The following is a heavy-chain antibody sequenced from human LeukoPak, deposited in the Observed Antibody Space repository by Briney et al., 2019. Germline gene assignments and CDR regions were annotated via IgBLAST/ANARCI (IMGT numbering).Heavy chain of an antibody. V-gene: IGHV1-24*01. CDR1: GYTLTELS. D-gene: IGHD2-2*01. CDR3: ATVVVVPAAMGENYYYYMDV. CDR2: FDPEDGET. J-gene: IGHJ6*03. Sequence: ASVKVSCKVSGYTLTELSMHWVRQAPGKGLEWMGGFDPEDGETIYAQKFQGRVTMTEDTSTDTAYMELSSLRSEDTAVYYCATVVVVPAAMGENYYYYMDVWGKGTTVTVSS.